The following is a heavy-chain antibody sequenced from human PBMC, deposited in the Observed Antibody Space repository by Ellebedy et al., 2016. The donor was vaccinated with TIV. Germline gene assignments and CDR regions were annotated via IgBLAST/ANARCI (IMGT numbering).Heavy chain of an antibody. Sequence: MPSETLSLTCTVSGGSIRSSSYYWGWIREPPGKGLEWIGSIYYSGSTYYNPSLKSRVTLSVDTSKNQFSLKLSSVTAADTAVYYCARDYSPTRGSYGMDVWGQGTTVTVSS. D-gene: IGHD2-15*01. CDR3: ARDYSPTRGSYGMDV. CDR2: IYYSGST. CDR1: GGSIRSSSYY. J-gene: IGHJ6*02. V-gene: IGHV4-39*07.